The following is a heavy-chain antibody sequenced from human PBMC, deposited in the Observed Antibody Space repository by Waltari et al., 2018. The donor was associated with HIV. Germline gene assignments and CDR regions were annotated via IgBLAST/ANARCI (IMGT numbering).Heavy chain of an antibody. Sequence: EVRLVESGGGLVKPGGSLTLSCTAPGFNVTLVRRTGVRLAPGKGLEWVSSISRCSYYSYYSDAVKGRFIVSRDNAKNSLRLELNTLTAEDTALYYCVRDRTSLTTGDFDSWGQGVPVTVSS. CDR3: VRDRTSLTTGDFDS. CDR2: ISRCSYYS. J-gene: IGHJ4*02. V-gene: IGHV3-21*02. CDR1: GFNVTLVR. D-gene: IGHD1-1*01.